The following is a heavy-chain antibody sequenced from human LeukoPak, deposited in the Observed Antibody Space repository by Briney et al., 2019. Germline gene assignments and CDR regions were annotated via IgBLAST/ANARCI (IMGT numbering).Heavy chain of an antibody. J-gene: IGHJ4*02. CDR2: IIPILGIA. CDR3: ARGGYGGNSFLDY. D-gene: IGHD4-23*01. CDR1: GGTFSSYA. V-gene: IGHV1-69*04. Sequence: SVKVSCKASGGTFSSYAISWVRQAPGQGLGWMGRIIPILGIANYAQKFQGRVTITADKSTSTAYMELSSLRSEDTAVYYCARGGYGGNSFLDYWGQGTLVTVSS.